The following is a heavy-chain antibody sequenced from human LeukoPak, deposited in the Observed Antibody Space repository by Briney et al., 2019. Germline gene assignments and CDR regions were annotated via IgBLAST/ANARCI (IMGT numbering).Heavy chain of an antibody. CDR3: ARLDGYHQSSGYHPRYFDY. Sequence: EESLKISCTASGYTFGNYWIGWVRQMPGKGLEWMAITYRGSDTRYSPSFQGQFTTSVDITTAYLQWRSLKASDTAMYYCARLDGYHQSSGYHPRYFDYWGQGTLVTVSS. CDR2: TYRGSDT. V-gene: IGHV5-51*01. CDR1: GYTFGNYW. J-gene: IGHJ4*02. D-gene: IGHD3-22*01.